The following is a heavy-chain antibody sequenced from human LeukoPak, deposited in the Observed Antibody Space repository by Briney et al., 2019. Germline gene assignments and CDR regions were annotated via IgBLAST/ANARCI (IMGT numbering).Heavy chain of an antibody. V-gene: IGHV3-53*01. CDR1: GFTVSSNY. CDR3: ATPVVAATLSWFDP. D-gene: IGHD2-15*01. Sequence: PGGSLRLSCAASGFTVSSNYMSWVRQAPGKGLEWVSVIYSGGSTYYADSVKGRFTISRDNSKNTLYLQMNSLRAEDTAVYYCATPVVAATLSWFDPWGQGTLVTVSS. J-gene: IGHJ5*02. CDR2: IYSGGST.